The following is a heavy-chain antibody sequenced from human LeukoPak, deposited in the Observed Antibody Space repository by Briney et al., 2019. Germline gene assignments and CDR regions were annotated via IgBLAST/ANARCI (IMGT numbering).Heavy chain of an antibody. CDR3: VGDPGDY. V-gene: IGHV3-53*01. CDR2: IYSHGST. CDR1: GFTVSSNY. Sequence: GGSRRLSSAAYGFTVSSNYMTWVRQAPGEELEWLSVIYSHGSTYYADSVKGRFTILRDNSKNTLYLQMNSLRAEDTAVYYCVGDPGDYWGQGTVVTVSS. J-gene: IGHJ4*02.